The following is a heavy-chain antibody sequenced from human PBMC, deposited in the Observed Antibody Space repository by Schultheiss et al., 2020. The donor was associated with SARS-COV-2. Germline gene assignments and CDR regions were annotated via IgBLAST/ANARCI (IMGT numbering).Heavy chain of an antibody. J-gene: IGHJ4*02. Sequence: SETLSLTCTVSGGSVSSGSYYWGWIRQPPGKGLEWIGSIYHSGSTYYNPSLKSRVTISVDTSKNQFSLKLSSVTAADTAVYYCARRGLLWWAVAFDYWGQGTLVTVSS. CDR3: ARRGLLWWAVAFDY. V-gene: IGHV4-39*01. D-gene: IGHD2-21*01. CDR2: IYHSGST. CDR1: GGSVSSGSYY.